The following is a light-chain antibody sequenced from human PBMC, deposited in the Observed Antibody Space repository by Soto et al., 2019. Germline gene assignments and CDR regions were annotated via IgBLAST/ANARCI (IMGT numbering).Light chain of an antibody. CDR1: QGISNY. Sequence: DIQMTQSPSSLSASVGDRVTITCRASQGISNYLAWYQQKPGKVPKLLIYAASTLQSGVPSRFSGSGSGTDFTLTISSLQPEDVATYYCQNYNSAPPFTFGPGTKLDIK. J-gene: IGKJ3*01. CDR2: AAS. CDR3: QNYNSAPPFT. V-gene: IGKV1-27*01.